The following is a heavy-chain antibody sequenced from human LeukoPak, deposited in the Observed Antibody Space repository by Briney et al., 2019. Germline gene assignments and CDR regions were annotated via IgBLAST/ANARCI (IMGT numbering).Heavy chain of an antibody. Sequence: GGSLRLSCAASGFTFSTNGMSWVRQAPGKGLEWVSAISGSGGNTYHADSVRGRFTISRDNSKNTLYLQMNSLRAEDAAVYFCAKAPVTSCRGAYCYPFDSWGQGTLVTVSS. CDR2: ISGSGGNT. CDR1: GFTFSTNG. D-gene: IGHD2-21*01. CDR3: AKAPVTSCRGAYCYPFDS. V-gene: IGHV3-23*01. J-gene: IGHJ4*02.